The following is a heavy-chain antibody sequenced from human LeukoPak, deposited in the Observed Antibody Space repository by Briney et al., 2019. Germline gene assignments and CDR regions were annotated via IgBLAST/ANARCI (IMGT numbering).Heavy chain of an antibody. J-gene: IGHJ4*02. V-gene: IGHV3-23*01. Sequence: GGSLRLSCAASGFTFSNYAMSWVRQAPGKGLEWVSGMSGSGGVTYYADSVKGRFTISRDNSKNTLYLQMNSLRAEDTAVYYCAKYDSSGYYYAAKSHWGQGTLVTVSS. D-gene: IGHD3-22*01. CDR2: MSGSGGVT. CDR1: GFTFSNYA. CDR3: AKYDSSGYYYAAKSH.